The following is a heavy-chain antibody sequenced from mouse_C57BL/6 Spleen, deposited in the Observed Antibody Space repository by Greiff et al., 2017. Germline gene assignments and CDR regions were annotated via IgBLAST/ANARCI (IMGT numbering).Heavy chain of an antibody. D-gene: IGHD1-1*01. CDR2: IDPANGNT. CDR3: AIPLFSAVGAPFAY. J-gene: IGHJ3*01. Sequence: VQLQQSVAELVRPGASVKLSCTASGFNIKNTYMHWVKQRPEQGLEWIGRIDPANGNTNYAPKFQGKATITADTSSTTAYLQLSSLTSEDTAIYYCAIPLFSAVGAPFAYWGQGTLVTVSA. CDR1: GFNIKNTY. V-gene: IGHV14-3*01.